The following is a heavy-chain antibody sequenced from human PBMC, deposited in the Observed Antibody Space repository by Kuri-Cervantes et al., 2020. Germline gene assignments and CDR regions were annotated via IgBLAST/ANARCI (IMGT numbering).Heavy chain of an antibody. J-gene: IGHJ4*02. CDR1: GFTVSSNY. CDR2: IYSGGST. Sequence: GGSLRLSCAASGFTVSSNYMSWARQAPGKGLEWVSVIYSGGSTYYADSVKGRFTISRDNSKNTLYLQMNSLRAEDTAVYYCARGPLYSSSWSVDYWGQGTLVTVSS. V-gene: IGHV3-53*01. CDR3: ARGPLYSSSWSVDY. D-gene: IGHD6-13*01.